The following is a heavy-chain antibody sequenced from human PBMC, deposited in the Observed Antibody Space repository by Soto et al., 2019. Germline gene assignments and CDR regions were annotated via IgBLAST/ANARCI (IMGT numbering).Heavy chain of an antibody. J-gene: IGHJ4*02. CDR3: TRDPEGDLDFDY. CDR2: ISYDGSDK. D-gene: IGHD2-21*02. CDR1: GFTFSSFG. Sequence: GGSLRLSCAASGFTFSSFGMHWVRQAPDKGLQWVAVISYDGSDKYYADSVRGRFAISRDNARNSVYLQMSSLTGEDTAVYYCTRDPEGDLDFDYWGQGTLVTVSS. V-gene: IGHV3-30*03.